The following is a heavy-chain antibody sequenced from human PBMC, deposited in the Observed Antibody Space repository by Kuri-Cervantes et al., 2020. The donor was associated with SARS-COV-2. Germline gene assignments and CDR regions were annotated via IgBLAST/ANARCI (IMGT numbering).Heavy chain of an antibody. J-gene: IGHJ6*02. V-gene: IGHV3-48*01. CDR1: GFTFSSYA. CDR2: ISSSSSTI. CDR3: ATEAHILTGYYYYYGMDA. D-gene: IGHD3-9*01. Sequence: GESLKISCAASGFTFSSYAMHWVRQAPGKGLEWVSYISSSSSTIYYADSVKGRFTISRDNAKNSLYLQMNSLRAEDTAVYYCATEAHILTGYYYYYGMDAWGQGTTVTVSS.